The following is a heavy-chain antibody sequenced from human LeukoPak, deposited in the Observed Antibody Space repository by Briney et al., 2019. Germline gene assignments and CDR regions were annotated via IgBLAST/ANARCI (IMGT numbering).Heavy chain of an antibody. D-gene: IGHD6-19*01. J-gene: IGHJ4*02. Sequence: PGGSLRLSCAASGFTFSSYEMNWVRQAPGKGLEWVSYISSSGSTIYYADSVKGRFTISRDNAKNSLYLQMNSLRAEDTAVYYCARASGSGWYVIYPKNSLDYYFDYWGQGTLVTVSS. CDR1: GFTFSSYE. CDR3: ARASGSGWYVIYPKNSLDYYFDY. V-gene: IGHV3-48*03. CDR2: ISSSGSTI.